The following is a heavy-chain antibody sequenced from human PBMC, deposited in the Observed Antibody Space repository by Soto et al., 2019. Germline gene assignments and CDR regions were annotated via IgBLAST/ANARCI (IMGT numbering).Heavy chain of an antibody. D-gene: IGHD2-8*01. CDR1: GFTFDDYA. CDR3: AKSMVYAIPYGYFDY. Sequence: EVQLVESGGGLVQPGRSLRLSCAASGFTFDDYAMHWVRQAPGKGLEWASGISWNSGSIGYADSVKGRFTISRDNAKNSLYLQMNSLRAEDTALYYCAKSMVYAIPYGYFDYWGQGTLVTVSS. J-gene: IGHJ4*02. V-gene: IGHV3-9*01. CDR2: ISWNSGSI.